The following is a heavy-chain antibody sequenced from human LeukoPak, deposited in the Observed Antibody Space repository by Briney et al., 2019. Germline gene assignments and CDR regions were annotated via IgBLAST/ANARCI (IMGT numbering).Heavy chain of an antibody. CDR2: INPNSGGT. D-gene: IGHD3-3*01. Sequence: ASVKVSCKASGYTFTSYGISWVRQAPGQGLEWMGWINPNSGGTNYAQKFQGRVTMTRDTSISTAYMELSRLRSDDTAVYYCARGFGVLRFLEWLWSWGQGTLVTVSS. V-gene: IGHV1-2*02. J-gene: IGHJ5*02. CDR3: ARGFGVLRFLEWLWS. CDR1: GYTFTSYG.